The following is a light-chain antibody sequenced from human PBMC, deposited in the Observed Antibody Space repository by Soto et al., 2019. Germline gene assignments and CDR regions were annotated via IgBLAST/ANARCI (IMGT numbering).Light chain of an antibody. CDR3: QQYNNWPWT. V-gene: IGKV3-15*01. CDR2: GAS. J-gene: IGKJ1*01. CDR1: QSISDT. Sequence: EIVMTQSPATLSVSQGGRATLSCRASQSISDTLAWYQQKPGQAPRLLIYGASTRATGFPARFSGSGSGTDFTLTISSLQSEDFAVYYCQQYNNWPWTFGQGTKVDI.